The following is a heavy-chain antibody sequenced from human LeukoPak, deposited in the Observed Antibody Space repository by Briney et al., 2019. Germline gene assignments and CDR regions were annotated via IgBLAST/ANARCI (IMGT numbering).Heavy chain of an antibody. CDR3: ARVREMATPWGAFDI. D-gene: IGHD5-24*01. V-gene: IGHV4-30-2*01. CDR2: IYHSGST. J-gene: IGHJ3*02. CDR1: GGSISSGGYS. Sequence: SETLSLTCAVSGGSISSGGYSWSWIRQPPGKGLEWIGYIYHSGSTYYNPSLKSRVTISVDRSKNQFSLKLSSVTAADTAVYYCARVREMATPWGAFDIWGQGTMVTVSS.